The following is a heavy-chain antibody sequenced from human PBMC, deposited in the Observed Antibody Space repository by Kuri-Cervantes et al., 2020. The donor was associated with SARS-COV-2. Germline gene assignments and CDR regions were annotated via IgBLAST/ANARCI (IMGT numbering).Heavy chain of an antibody. CDR3: AKTLRVYSSSPFDY. D-gene: IGHD6-13*01. CDR2: ISGTGFNT. Sequence: GESLKISCTASGFTLSTYAFSWVRQAPGKGLEWVSFISGTGFNTDYAASVKGRFTVSRDNSKNTLYLQMNSLRAEDTAVYYCAKTLRVYSSSPFDYWGQGTLVTVSS. J-gene: IGHJ4*02. CDR1: GFTLSTYA. V-gene: IGHV3-23*01.